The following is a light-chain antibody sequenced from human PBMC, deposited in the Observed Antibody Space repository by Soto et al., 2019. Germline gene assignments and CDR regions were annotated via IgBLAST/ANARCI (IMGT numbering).Light chain of an antibody. CDR3: QVWDISSDLVV. Sequence: SYELTQPPSVSVAPGQTARITCGGNNIGSKSVHWYQQKPGQALVLVVYDDSDRPAGIPERFSGSNSGNTATLTISRVEAGDEADYYCQVWDISSDLVVFGGGPQLTVL. J-gene: IGLJ2*01. CDR2: DDS. V-gene: IGLV3-21*02. CDR1: NIGSKS.